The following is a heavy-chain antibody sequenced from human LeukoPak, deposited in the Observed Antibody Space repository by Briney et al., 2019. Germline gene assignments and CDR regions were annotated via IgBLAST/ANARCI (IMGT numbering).Heavy chain of an antibody. D-gene: IGHD2-15*01. CDR1: GYTFTSYG. CDR3: ARDRAWYCSGGRCYSDSFDY. V-gene: IGHV1-18*01. Sequence: GASVKVSCKASGYTFTSYGISWVRQAPGQGLEWMGWISAYNGNTNYAQKLQGRVTMTTDTSTSTDYMELRSLRSDDTAVYYCARDRAWYCSGGRCYSDSFDYWGQGTLVTVSS. J-gene: IGHJ4*02. CDR2: ISAYNGNT.